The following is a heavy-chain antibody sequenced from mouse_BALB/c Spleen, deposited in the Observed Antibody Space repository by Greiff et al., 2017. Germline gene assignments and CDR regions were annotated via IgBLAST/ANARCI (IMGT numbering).Heavy chain of an antibody. CDR3: ARGVYGSSYEWYFDV. V-gene: IGHV1-14*01. D-gene: IGHD1-1*01. J-gene: IGHJ1*01. CDR2: INPYNDGT. Sequence: EVQVVESGPELVKPGASVKMSCKASGYTFTSYVMHWVKQKPGQGLEWIGYINPYNDGTKYNEKFKGKATLTSDKSSSTAYMELSSLTSEDSAVYYCARGVYGSSYEWYFDVWGAGTTVTVSS. CDR1: GYTFTSYV.